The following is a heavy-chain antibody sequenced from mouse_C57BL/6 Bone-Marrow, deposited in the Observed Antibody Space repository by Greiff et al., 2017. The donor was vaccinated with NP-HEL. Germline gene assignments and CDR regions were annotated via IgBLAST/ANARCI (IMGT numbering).Heavy chain of an antibody. D-gene: IGHD1-1*01. J-gene: IGHJ4*01. CDR1: GFSFNTYA. V-gene: IGHV10-1*01. CDR2: IRSKSNNYAT. Sequence: EVQRVESGGGLVQPKGSLKLSCAASGFSFNTYAMNWVRQAPGKGLEWVARIRSKSNNYATYYADSVKDRFTISRDDSESMLYLQMNNLKTEDTAMYYCVRHKNSSSDAMDYWGQGTSVTVSS. CDR3: VRHKNSSSDAMDY.